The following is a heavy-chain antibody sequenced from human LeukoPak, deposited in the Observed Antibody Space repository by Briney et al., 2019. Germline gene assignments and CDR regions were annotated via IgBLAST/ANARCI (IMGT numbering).Heavy chain of an antibody. D-gene: IGHD6-19*01. CDR3: AGSRWLVWDWFDP. V-gene: IGHV4-59*12. CDR2: IYYSGST. Sequence: SETLSLTCTVSGGSISSYYWSWIRQPPGKGLEWIGYIYYSGSTNYNPSLKSRVTISVDTSKNQFSLKLSSVTAADTAVYYCAGSRWLVWDWFDPWGQGTLVTVSS. J-gene: IGHJ5*02. CDR1: GGSISSYY.